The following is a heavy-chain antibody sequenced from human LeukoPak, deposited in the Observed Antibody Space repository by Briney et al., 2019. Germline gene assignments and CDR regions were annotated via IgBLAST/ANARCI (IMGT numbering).Heavy chain of an antibody. Sequence: GGSLRLSCAASGFTFSSYGMHWVRQAPGKGLEWVAVISYDGSNKDYADSVKGRFTISRDNSKNTLYLQMNSLRAEDTAVYYCAKEVRGDAFDIWGQGTMVTVSS. J-gene: IGHJ3*02. CDR3: AKEVRGDAFDI. D-gene: IGHD3-16*01. V-gene: IGHV3-30*18. CDR2: ISYDGSNK. CDR1: GFTFSSYG.